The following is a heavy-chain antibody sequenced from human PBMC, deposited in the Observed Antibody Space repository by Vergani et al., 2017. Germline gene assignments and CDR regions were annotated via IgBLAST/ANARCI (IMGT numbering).Heavy chain of an antibody. CDR1: GFTFSSYA. CDR3: AKVDRHYLAYYMDV. D-gene: IGHD3-10*01. Sequence: EVQLLESGGGLVQPGGSLRLFCAASGFTFSSYAMSWVRQAPGKGLEWVSAISGSGGSTYYADSVKGRFTISRDNSKNTLYLQMNSLRAEDTAVYYCAKVDRHYLAYYMDVWGKGTTVTVSS. V-gene: IGHV3-23*01. CDR2: ISGSGGST. J-gene: IGHJ6*03.